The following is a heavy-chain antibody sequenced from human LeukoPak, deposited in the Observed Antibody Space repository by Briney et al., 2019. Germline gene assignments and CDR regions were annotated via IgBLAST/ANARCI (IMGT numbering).Heavy chain of an antibody. Sequence: PSETLSLTCAVYGGSFSGYYWSWIRQPPGKGLEWIGEINHSGSTNYNPSLKSRVTISVDTSKNQFSLKLSSVTAADTAVYYCARAYCSSTSCPPQHWGQGTLVTVSS. CDR3: ARAYCSSTSCPPQH. CDR1: GGSFSGYY. D-gene: IGHD2-2*01. V-gene: IGHV4-34*01. CDR2: INHSGST. J-gene: IGHJ4*02.